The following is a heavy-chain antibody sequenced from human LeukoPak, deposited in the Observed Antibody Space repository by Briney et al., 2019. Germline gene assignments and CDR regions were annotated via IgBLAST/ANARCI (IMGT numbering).Heavy chain of an antibody. Sequence: AGGSLRLSCAASGFTFSSYSMNWVRQAPGKGLEWVSYISSSSSTIYYADSVKGRFTISRDNAKNLLFLQMIRLRAEDTAVYYCARDRTPRYYALDVWGQGTTVTVSS. D-gene: IGHD1-14*01. CDR3: ARDRTPRYYALDV. CDR1: GFTFSSYS. V-gene: IGHV3-48*04. CDR2: ISSSSSTI. J-gene: IGHJ6*02.